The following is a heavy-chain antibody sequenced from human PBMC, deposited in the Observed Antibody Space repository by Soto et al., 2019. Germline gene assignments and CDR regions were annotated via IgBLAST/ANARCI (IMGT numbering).Heavy chain of an antibody. CDR1: GFTFSSYA. CDR3: ASGLGSTSLSRWFDP. CDR2: ISYDGSNK. D-gene: IGHD2-2*01. Sequence: QVQLVESGGGVVQPGRSLRLSCAASGFTFSSYAMHWVRQAPGKGLEWVAVISYDGSNKYYADSVKGRFTISRDNSKNTLYLQMNSLRAEDTAVYYCASGLGSTSLSRWFDPWGQGTLVTVSS. V-gene: IGHV3-30-3*01. J-gene: IGHJ5*02.